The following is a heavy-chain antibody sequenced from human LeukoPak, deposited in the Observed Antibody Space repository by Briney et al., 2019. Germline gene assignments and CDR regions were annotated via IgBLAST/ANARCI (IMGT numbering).Heavy chain of an antibody. Sequence: PSETLSLTCTVSGGSISSSSYYWGWIRQPPGTGLEWIGSIYYSGSTYYNPSLKSRVTISVDTSKNQFSLKLSSVTAADTAVYYCARNTYYYDSSGYVTGAFDIWAKGQWSPSLQ. CDR1: GGSISSSSYY. D-gene: IGHD3-22*01. J-gene: IGHJ3*02. CDR2: IYYSGST. V-gene: IGHV4-39*01. CDR3: ARNTYYYDSSGYVTGAFDI.